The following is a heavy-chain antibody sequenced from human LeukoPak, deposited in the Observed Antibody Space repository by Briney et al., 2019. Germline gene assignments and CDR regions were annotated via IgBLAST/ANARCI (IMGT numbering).Heavy chain of an antibody. CDR2: IYSGGST. CDR1: GFTVSSNY. D-gene: IGHD1-26*01. Sequence: GGSLRLSCAASGFTVSSNYMSWVRQAPGKGLEWVSVIYSGGSTYYADSVKGRFTISRDNSKNTLYLQMNSLRAEDTAVYYCAKDRRIVGATYPDYWGQGTLVTVSS. CDR3: AKDRRIVGATYPDY. J-gene: IGHJ4*02. V-gene: IGHV3-53*01.